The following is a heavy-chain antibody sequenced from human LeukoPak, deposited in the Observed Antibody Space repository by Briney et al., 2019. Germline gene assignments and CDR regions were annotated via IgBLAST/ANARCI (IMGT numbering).Heavy chain of an antibody. CDR3: ARGGYYFDY. D-gene: IGHD6-25*01. Sequence: SSETLSLTCTVSDYSISSEYYWGWIRQPPGKGLEWIGSIHQSGSTFYNPSLKSRVTISVDKSKNQFSLKLSSVTAADTAVYYCARGGYYFDYWGQGTLVTVSS. V-gene: IGHV4-38-2*02. CDR1: DYSISSEYY. CDR2: IHQSGST. J-gene: IGHJ4*02.